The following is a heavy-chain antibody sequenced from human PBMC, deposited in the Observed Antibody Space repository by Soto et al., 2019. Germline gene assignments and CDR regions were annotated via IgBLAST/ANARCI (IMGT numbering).Heavy chain of an antibody. J-gene: IGHJ4*02. CDR1: GYSISSGYY. V-gene: IGHV4-38-2*01. CDR2: IYHSGST. D-gene: IGHD5-18*01. Sequence: SETLSLTCAVSGYSISSGYYWGWIRQPPGKGLEWIGSIYHSGSTYYNPSLKSRVTISVDTSKNQFSLKLSSVTAADTAVYYCARVGGYSYGQSDYWGQGTLVTSPQ. CDR3: ARVGGYSYGQSDY.